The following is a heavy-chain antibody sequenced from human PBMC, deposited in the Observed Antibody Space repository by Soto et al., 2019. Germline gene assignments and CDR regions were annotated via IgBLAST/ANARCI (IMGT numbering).Heavy chain of an antibody. D-gene: IGHD6-13*01. CDR2: INSDGSST. J-gene: IGHJ4*02. Sequence: GGSLRLSCAASGFTFSTYSMNWVRQAPGKGLLWVSRINSDGSSTSYAGSVKGRFTISRDNAKSTLFLEMNSLRVEDTAVFYCARAYSRTPDYWGRGTLVTVSS. CDR1: GFTFSTYS. CDR3: ARAYSRTPDY. V-gene: IGHV3-74*01.